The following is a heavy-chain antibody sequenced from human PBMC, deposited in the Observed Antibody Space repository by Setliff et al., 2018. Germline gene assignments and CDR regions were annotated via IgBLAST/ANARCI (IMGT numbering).Heavy chain of an antibody. Sequence: GGSLRLSCAASGFDFKTHWMDWARQAPGKGLEWVANIKEDGSQRNYVDSVKGRFTISRDNAKNSLYLQMNSLRAEDTAVYYCARDRAGYYYGSGSYYLFDYWGQGTLVTVSS. D-gene: IGHD3-10*01. J-gene: IGHJ4*02. CDR2: IKEDGSQR. CDR3: ARDRAGYYYGSGSYYLFDY. V-gene: IGHV3-7*01. CDR1: GFDFKTHW.